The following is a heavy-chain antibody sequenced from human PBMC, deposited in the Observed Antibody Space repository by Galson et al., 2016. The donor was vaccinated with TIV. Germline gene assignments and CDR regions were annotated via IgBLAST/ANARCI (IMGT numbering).Heavy chain of an antibody. V-gene: IGHV3-23*01. CDR3: AKDRQWIPSSLDY. CDR2: IGGTGGST. J-gene: IGHJ4*02. CDR1: GFRFNSYA. D-gene: IGHD5-18*01. Sequence: SLRLSCAASGFRFNSYAMNWVRQAPGKGLEWVSSIGGTGGSTNYANPVRGRFTISRASYKDTVYLQMNGLRAEDTAIYFCAKDRQWIPSSLDYWGQGILVTVSS.